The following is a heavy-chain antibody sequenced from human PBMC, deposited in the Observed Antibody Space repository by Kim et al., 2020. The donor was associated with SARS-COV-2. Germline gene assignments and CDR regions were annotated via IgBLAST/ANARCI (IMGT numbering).Heavy chain of an antibody. CDR2: INPDSGGT. J-gene: IGHJ4*02. Sequence: ASVKVSCKASGYTFTGYYIHWVRQAPGQGLEWMGRINPDSGGTTFAQRFLGRVTMTRDASITTDFMELTRLTSADTAVYYCARGPGVPTVDYLCQGTLVT. CDR1: GYTFTGYY. V-gene: IGHV1-2*06. D-gene: IGHD3-10*01. CDR3: ARGPGVPTVDY.